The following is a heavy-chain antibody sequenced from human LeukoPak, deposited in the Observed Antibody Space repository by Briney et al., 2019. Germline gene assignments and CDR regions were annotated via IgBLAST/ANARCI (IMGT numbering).Heavy chain of an antibody. CDR3: ARVSIPYYFDY. CDR2: IDHTGIT. D-gene: IGHD2-21*01. V-gene: IGHV4-59*01. J-gene: IGHJ4*02. Sequence: PSETLSLTCTVSDDSITIYYWSWIRQPPGKGLEWIGYIDHTGITNYNPSLNSRVTISRDTSKNHFSLELSSATAADTAVYYCARVSIPYYFDYWGQGTLVTVSS. CDR1: DDSITIYY.